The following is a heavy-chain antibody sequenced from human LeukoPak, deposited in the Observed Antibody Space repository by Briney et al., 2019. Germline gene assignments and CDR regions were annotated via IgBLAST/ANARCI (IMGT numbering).Heavy chain of an antibody. D-gene: IGHD6-6*01. Sequence: GGSLRLSCAASGFTFNTFWMAWLRQAPGKGLEWVANIHQEGRTKYYADSVKGRFTISRDNANNALNLQVNSLRAEDTALYYCARGDGTSSGLYFHYWGQGTLVTVSS. V-gene: IGHV3-7*01. CDR1: GFTFNTFW. CDR3: ARGDGTSSGLYFHY. J-gene: IGHJ4*02. CDR2: IHQEGRTK.